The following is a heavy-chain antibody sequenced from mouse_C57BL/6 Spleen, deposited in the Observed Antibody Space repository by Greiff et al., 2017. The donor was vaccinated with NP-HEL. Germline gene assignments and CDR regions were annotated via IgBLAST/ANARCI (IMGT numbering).Heavy chain of an antibody. V-gene: IGHV14-4*01. J-gene: IGHJ3*01. Sequence: EVQRVESGAELVRPGASVKLSCTASGFNIKDDYMHWVKQRPEQGLEWIGRIDPENGDTEYASKFQGKATITADTSSNTAYLQLSSLTSEDTAVYYCTRNSWFAYWGQGTLVTVSA. CDR2: IDPENGDT. CDR3: TRNSWFAY. CDR1: GFNIKDDY.